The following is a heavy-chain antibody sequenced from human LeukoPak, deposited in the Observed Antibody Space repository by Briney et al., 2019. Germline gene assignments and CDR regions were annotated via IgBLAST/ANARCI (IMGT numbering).Heavy chain of an antibody. CDR2: IYHSGST. Sequence: SETLSLTCTVSGGSISSGGYYWSWIRQPPGKGLEWIGYIYHSGSTYYNPSLKSRVTISVDRSKNQFSLKLNSVTPEDTAVYYCARVFFYTVRELVTGEVPDYWGQGTLVTVSS. D-gene: IGHD7-27*01. V-gene: IGHV4-30-2*01. CDR1: GGSISSGGYY. CDR3: ARVFFYTVRELVTGEVPDY. J-gene: IGHJ4*02.